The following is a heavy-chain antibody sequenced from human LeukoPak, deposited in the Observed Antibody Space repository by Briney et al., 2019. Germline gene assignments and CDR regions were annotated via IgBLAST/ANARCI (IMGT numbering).Heavy chain of an antibody. Sequence: GASVKVSCKASGYTFTSYYMHWVRQAPGQGLEWMGIINPSGGSTTYAQKFQGRLTMTRDTSTSTVYMELSSLRSEDTAMYYCAREWMFIGNLGYAFHIWGQGTMVTVSS. CDR2: INPSGGST. J-gene: IGHJ3*02. V-gene: IGHV1-46*01. CDR1: GYTFTSYY. CDR3: AREWMFIGNLGYAFHI. D-gene: IGHD4-23*01.